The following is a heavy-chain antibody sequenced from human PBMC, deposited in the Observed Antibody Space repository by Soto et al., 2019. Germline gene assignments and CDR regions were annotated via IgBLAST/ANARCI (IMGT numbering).Heavy chain of an antibody. CDR1: GFTFTSSA. CDR3: AAASSAGGIYYFDY. CDR2: IVVGSGNT. J-gene: IGHJ4*02. Sequence: SVKVSCKASGFTFTSSAVQWVRQARGQRLEWIGWIVVGSGNTNYAQKFQERVTITRDMSTSTAYMELSSLRSEDTAVYYCAAASSAGGIYYFDYWGQGTLVTVSS. D-gene: IGHD2-15*01. V-gene: IGHV1-58*01.